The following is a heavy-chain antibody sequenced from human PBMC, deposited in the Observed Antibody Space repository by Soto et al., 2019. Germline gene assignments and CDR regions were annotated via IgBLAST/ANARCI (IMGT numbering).Heavy chain of an antibody. CDR3: AKDRGYCSGGRCYPGGH. J-gene: IGHJ4*02. CDR1: GFTFSSYG. CDR2: ISCDGSNK. V-gene: IGHV3-30*18. D-gene: IGHD2-15*01. Sequence: QVQLVESGGGVVQPGRSLRLSCAASGFTFSSYGMHWVRQAPGKGLEWVAVISCDGSNKYYADSGKGRFTISRDNAKNPQDLQMDSLRADETAVYDCAKDRGYCSGGRCYPGGHWGQGTLVTVSA.